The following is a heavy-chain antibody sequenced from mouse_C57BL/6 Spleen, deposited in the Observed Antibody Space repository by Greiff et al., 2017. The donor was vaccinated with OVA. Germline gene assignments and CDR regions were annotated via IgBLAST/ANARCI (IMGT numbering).Heavy chain of an antibody. CDR1: GYPFTSYW. CDR3: ARGKASYDPYAMDY. J-gene: IGHJ4*01. CDR2: IDPSDSYT. D-gene: IGHD2-3*01. V-gene: IGHV1-50*01. Sequence: VQLQQPGAELVKPGASVKLSCKASGYPFTSYWMQWVKQRPGQGLEWIGEIDPSDSYTNYNQKFKGKATLTVDTSSSTAYMQLSSLTSEDSAVYYCARGKASYDPYAMDYWGQGTSVTVSS.